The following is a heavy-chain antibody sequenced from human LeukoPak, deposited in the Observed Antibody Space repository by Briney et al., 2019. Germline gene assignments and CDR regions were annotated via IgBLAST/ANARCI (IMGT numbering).Heavy chain of an antibody. V-gene: IGHV1-69*04. J-gene: IGHJ4*02. CDR1: GGTFSSYA. CDR2: IIPILGIA. Sequence: ASVKVSCKASGGTFSSYAISWVRQAPGQGLEWMGRIIPILGIANYAQKFQGRVTITADKSTSTAYMELSSLRSEDTAVYYCARVEDYGGSFDYWGQGTLVTVSS. D-gene: IGHD4-23*01. CDR3: ARVEDYGGSFDY.